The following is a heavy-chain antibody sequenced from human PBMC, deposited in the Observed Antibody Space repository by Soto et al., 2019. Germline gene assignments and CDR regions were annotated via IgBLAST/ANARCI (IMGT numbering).Heavy chain of an antibody. Sequence: GESLKISCAASGFTFSSYAMHWVRQAPGKGLEWVAVISYDGSNKYYADSVKGRFTISRDNSKNTLYLQMNSLRAEDTAVYYCARDSIRLPESFLYGDYIYYYYGMDVWGQGTTVTVSS. D-gene: IGHD4-17*01. J-gene: IGHJ6*02. CDR2: ISYDGSNK. V-gene: IGHV3-30-3*01. CDR3: ARDSIRLPESFLYGDYIYYYYGMDV. CDR1: GFTFSSYA.